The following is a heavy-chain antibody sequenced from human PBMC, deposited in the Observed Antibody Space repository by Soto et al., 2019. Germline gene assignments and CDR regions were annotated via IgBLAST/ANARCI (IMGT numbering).Heavy chain of an antibody. CDR1: GCSFRTYA. CDR2: IIPIFGTA. V-gene: IGHV1-69*13. D-gene: IGHD3-10*01. J-gene: IGHJ6*01. Sequence: SVKVSCKASGCSFRTYAISWVRQAPGQGLEWMGGIIPIFGTANYAQKFQGRVTITADESTSTAYMELSSLRSEDTAVYYCARAREFTYYYGSGSTNYYYGMEVWGQGTTVLVS. CDR3: ARAREFTYYYGSGSTNYYYGMEV.